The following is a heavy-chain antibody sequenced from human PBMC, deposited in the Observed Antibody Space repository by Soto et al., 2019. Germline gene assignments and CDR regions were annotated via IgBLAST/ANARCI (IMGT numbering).Heavy chain of an antibody. CDR3: ARERTRGFDP. Sequence: QVQLVQSGAEVKKPGASVKVSCKASGYTFTSYDINWVRQATGQGLEWMGWMNPNSGNTAYVQKFLGRVTMTRNTSISTAYMELSSLSSEDPAVYYCARERTRGFDPWGQGTLVTVSS. V-gene: IGHV1-8*01. CDR2: MNPNSGNT. CDR1: GYTFTSYD. J-gene: IGHJ5*02.